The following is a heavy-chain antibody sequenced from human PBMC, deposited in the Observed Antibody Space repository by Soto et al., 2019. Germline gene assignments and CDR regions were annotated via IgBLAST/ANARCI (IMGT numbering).Heavy chain of an antibody. CDR1: GYTFTSYG. Sequence: ASVKVSCKASGYTFTSYGISWVRQAPGQGLEWMGWISAYNGNTNYAQKLQGRVTMTTDTSTSTAYMELRSRRSDDTAVYYCARDFCSSTSGYPHVFAIWSQGTMVIV. J-gene: IGHJ3*02. CDR2: ISAYNGNT. V-gene: IGHV1-18*01. CDR3: ARDFCSSTSGYPHVFAI. D-gene: IGHD2-2*01.